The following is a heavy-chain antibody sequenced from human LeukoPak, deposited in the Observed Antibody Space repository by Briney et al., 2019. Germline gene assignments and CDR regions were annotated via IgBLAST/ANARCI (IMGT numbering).Heavy chain of an antibody. CDR3: VRAAAGLYYFDY. D-gene: IGHD6-13*01. V-gene: IGHV1-69*13. Sequence: SVKVSCKASGGTFSSYAISWVRQAPGQGLEWMGGIIPIFGTANYAQKFQGRVSITADESASTAYRELSSLRSEDTAVYYCVRAAAGLYYFDYWGQGTLVTVSS. CDR2: IIPIFGTA. J-gene: IGHJ4*02. CDR1: GGTFSSYA.